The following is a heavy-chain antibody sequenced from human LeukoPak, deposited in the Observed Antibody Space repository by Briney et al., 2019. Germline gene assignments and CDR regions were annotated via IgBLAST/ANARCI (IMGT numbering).Heavy chain of an antibody. CDR2: ISGSGGST. CDR3: AKDQVITFGGVIEIYYFDY. Sequence: GGSLRLSCAASGLTFSSYAMSWVRQAPGKGLEWVSAISGSGGSTYYADSVKGRFTISRDNSKNTLYLQMNSLRAEDTAVYYCAKDQVITFGGVIEIYYFDYWGQGTLVTVSS. D-gene: IGHD3-16*02. CDR1: GLTFSSYA. V-gene: IGHV3-23*01. J-gene: IGHJ4*02.